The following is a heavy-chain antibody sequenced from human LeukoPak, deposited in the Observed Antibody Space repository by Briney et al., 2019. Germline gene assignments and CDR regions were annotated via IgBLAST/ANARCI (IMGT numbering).Heavy chain of an antibody. J-gene: IGHJ1*01. V-gene: IGHV1-24*01. D-gene: IGHD5-18*01. Sequence: ASVKVSCKASGYTFTGYYMHWVRQAPGKGLEWMGGFDPEDGETIYAQKFQGRVTMTEDTSTDTAYMEPSSLRSEDTAVYYCATVPRTAMAPPGEYFQHWGQGTLVTVSS. CDR3: ATVPRTAMAPPGEYFQH. CDR1: GYTFTGYY. CDR2: FDPEDGET.